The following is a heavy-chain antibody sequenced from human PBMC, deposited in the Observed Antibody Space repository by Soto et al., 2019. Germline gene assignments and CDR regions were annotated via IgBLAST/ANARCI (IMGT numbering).Heavy chain of an antibody. CDR2: ISGSGGST. D-gene: IGHD6-19*01. Sequence: EVQLLESGGGLVQPGGSLRLSCAASGFTFSSYAMNWVRQAPGKGLEWVSVISGSGGSTYYADSVKGRFTISRDNSKNTLYLQMSSLRADDTAVYYCASRSSGWYFDYWGQGTLVTVSS. J-gene: IGHJ4*02. CDR1: GFTFSSYA. CDR3: ASRSSGWYFDY. V-gene: IGHV3-23*01.